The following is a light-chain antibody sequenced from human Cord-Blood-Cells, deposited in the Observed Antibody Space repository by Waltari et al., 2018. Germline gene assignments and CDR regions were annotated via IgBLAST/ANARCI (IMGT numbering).Light chain of an antibody. CDR2: AAS. V-gene: IGKV1-39*01. Sequence: DVQVTHAPASLSASVVYGVTIPCRASQSISSHLNWYQQKPGKAPKLLIYAASSLQSGVPSRFSGSGSGTDFTLTISSLQHEDFATYYCQQCYSTPQTFGQGTKVEIK. CDR1: QSISSH. J-gene: IGKJ1*01. CDR3: QQCYSTPQT.